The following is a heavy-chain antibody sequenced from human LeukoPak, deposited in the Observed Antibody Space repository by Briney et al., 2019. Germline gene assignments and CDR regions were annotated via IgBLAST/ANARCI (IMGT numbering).Heavy chain of an antibody. CDR2: ITWNGGST. CDR1: GFTFDDYG. J-gene: IGHJ4*02. Sequence: PGGSLRLSCAASGFTFDDYGMSWVRQAPGKGLEWVSGITWNGGSTGYVDSVKGRFTISRDNAKNSLYLQMNSLRAEDTAVYYCARVGVFSSSWLLHWGQGTLVTVSS. V-gene: IGHV3-20*04. D-gene: IGHD6-13*01. CDR3: ARVGVFSSSWLLH.